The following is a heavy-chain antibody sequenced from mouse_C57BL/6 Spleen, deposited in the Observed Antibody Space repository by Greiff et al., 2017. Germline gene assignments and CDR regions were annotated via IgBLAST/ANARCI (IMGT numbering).Heavy chain of an antibody. CDR3: ARGEAPYGSSYVFYY. D-gene: IGHD1-1*01. CDR2: FDPGSGSI. V-gene: IGHV1-62-2*01. J-gene: IGHJ2*01. Sequence: QVQLQQSGAELVKPGASVKLSCKASGYTFTEYPIHWVKQRSGQGLEWIGWFDPGSGSIKYNEKFKDKATLTADKSSSTVYMGLSRLTSEDSAVYFCARGEAPYGSSYVFYYWGQGTTLTVSS. CDR1: GYTFTEYP.